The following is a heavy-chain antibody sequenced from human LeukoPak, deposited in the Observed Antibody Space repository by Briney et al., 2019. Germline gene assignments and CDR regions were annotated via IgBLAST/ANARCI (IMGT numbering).Heavy chain of an antibody. J-gene: IGHJ4*02. CDR2: IIPILGIA. V-gene: IGHV1-69*04. CDR1: GGTFSSYA. Sequence: ASVKVSCKASGGTFSSYAISWVRQAPGQGLEWMGRIIPILGIANYAQKFQGRVTITADKSTSTAYMELSSLRSEDTAVYYCARWFGESPLDYWGQGTLVTVSS. CDR3: ARWFGESPLDY. D-gene: IGHD3-10*01.